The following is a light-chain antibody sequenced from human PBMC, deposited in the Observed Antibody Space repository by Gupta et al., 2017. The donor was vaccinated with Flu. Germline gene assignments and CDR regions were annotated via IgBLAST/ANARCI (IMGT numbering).Light chain of an antibody. J-gene: IGKJ5*01. V-gene: IGKV1-39*01. Sequence: GDRVTITCRASQSINIYLNWYQQRPGKAPNLLIYAASSLQSGVPSRFSGSRSGTDFTLTISSLQPEDFATYYCLQNFLTPLTFGQGTRLEIK. CDR2: AAS. CDR1: QSINIY. CDR3: LQNFLTPLT.